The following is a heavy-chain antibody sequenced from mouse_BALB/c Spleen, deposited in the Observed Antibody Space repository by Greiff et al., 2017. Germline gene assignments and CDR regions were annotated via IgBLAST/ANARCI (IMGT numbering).Heavy chain of an antibody. V-gene: IGHV1-69*02. D-gene: IGHD2-12*01. J-gene: IGHJ3*01. Sequence: QVQLQQPGAELVRPGASVKLSCKASGYTFTSYWINWVKQRPGQGLEWIGNIYPSDSYTNYNQKFKDKATLTVDKSSSTAYMQLSSPTSEDSAVYYCARGVYDWFAYWGQGTLVTVSA. CDR2: IYPSDSYT. CDR3: ARGVYDWFAY. CDR1: GYTFTSYW.